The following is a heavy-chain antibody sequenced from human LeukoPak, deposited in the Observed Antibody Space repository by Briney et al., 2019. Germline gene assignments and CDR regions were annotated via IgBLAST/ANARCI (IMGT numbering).Heavy chain of an antibody. CDR1: GYSFTNYW. CDR3: ARQDAGSFDV. CDR2: IYPGDSDT. J-gene: IGHJ3*01. V-gene: IGHV5-51*01. Sequence: GESLKISCKGSGYSFTNYWIAWVRQMPGKGLEWMGIIYPGDSDTRYSPSFQGQVTISADKSISTAYLQWSSLRASDTAIYFCARQDAGSFDVWGQGTKVTVSS.